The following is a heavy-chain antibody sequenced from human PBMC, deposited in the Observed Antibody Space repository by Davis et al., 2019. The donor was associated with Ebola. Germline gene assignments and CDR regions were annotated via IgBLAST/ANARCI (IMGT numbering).Heavy chain of an antibody. CDR2: IKQDGSEK. Sequence: GGSLRLSCAASGFTFNKYWMTWVRQAPGKGLEWVANIKQDGSEKYYVDSVKGRFTISRDNAKNTLYLQMNSLRAEDTAVYYCARRSGYNYGYEGMDVWGKGTTVTVSS. CDR3: ARRSGYNYGYEGMDV. V-gene: IGHV3-7*01. CDR1: GFTFNKYW. J-gene: IGHJ6*04. D-gene: IGHD5-18*01.